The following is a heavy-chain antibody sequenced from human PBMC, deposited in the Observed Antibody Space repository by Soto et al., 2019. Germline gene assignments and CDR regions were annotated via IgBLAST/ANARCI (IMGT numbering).Heavy chain of an antibody. CDR2: IDWDEDR. Sequence: SGPTLVNPTETLTLTCTFSGFSLSTSGMRVSWIRQAPGKALEWLARIDWDEDRFYSTSLKTRLTISKDTSKNQVVLTMTKMDPVDTATYYCARMRSDYDSSGLDYWGQGILVTVSS. J-gene: IGHJ4*02. CDR1: GFSLSTSGMR. D-gene: IGHD3-22*01. V-gene: IGHV2-70*04. CDR3: ARMRSDYDSSGLDY.